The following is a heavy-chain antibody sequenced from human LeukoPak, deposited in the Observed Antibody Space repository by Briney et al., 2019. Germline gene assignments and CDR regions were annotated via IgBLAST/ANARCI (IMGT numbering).Heavy chain of an antibody. D-gene: IGHD1-26*01. CDR1: GGSVSSGSYY. V-gene: IGHV4-39*07. CDR3: ARVSVGATKVDY. Sequence: SETLSLTCTVSGGSVSSGSYYWSWIRQPPGKGLEWIGEINHSGSTNYNPSLKSRVTISVDTSKNQFSLKLSSVTAADTAVCYCARVSVGATKVDYWGQGTLVTVSS. J-gene: IGHJ4*02. CDR2: INHSGST.